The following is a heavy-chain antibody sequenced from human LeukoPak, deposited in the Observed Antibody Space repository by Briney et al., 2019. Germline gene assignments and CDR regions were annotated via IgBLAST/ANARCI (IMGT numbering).Heavy chain of an antibody. CDR3: TTYYYDSSGYAYDAFDI. CDR2: INTDGSST. CDR1: GFTFSSNW. J-gene: IGHJ3*02. V-gene: IGHV3-74*01. Sequence: GGSLRLSCAASGFTFSSNWMHWVRQAPGKGLVWVSRINTDGSSTTYADSVKGRFTISRDNAKNTLYLQMNSLRAEDTAVYYCTTYYYDSSGYAYDAFDIWGQGTMVTVSS. D-gene: IGHD3-22*01.